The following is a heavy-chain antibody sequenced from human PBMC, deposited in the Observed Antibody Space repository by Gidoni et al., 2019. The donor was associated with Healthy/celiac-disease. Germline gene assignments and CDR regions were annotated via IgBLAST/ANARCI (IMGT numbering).Heavy chain of an antibody. CDR3: AKAGVGIAARLFYYYYGMDV. CDR2: ISWNSGSI. J-gene: IGHJ6*02. V-gene: IGHV3-9*01. D-gene: IGHD6-6*01. Sequence: EVQLVEPGGGLVPPGRSLRLPCAASGFTLDDYAMHWVRQATGKGLEWVSGISWNSGSIGYADSVQGRFTISRDNAKNSLYLQMNSLRAEDTALYYCAKAGVGIAARLFYYYYGMDVWGQGPTVTVSS. CDR1: GFTLDDYA.